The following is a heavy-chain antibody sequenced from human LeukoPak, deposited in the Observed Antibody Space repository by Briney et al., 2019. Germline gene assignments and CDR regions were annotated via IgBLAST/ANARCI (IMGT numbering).Heavy chain of an antibody. J-gene: IGHJ4*02. D-gene: IGHD4-23*01. Sequence: GGSLRLSCAASGFTFRSHDMSWVRQAPGKGLEWVSSISSSSSYIYYADSVKGRFTISRDNAKNSLYLQMNSLRAEDTAVYYCARVVTLGHYFDYWGQGTLVTVSS. V-gene: IGHV3-21*01. CDR1: GFTFRSHD. CDR2: ISSSSSYI. CDR3: ARVVTLGHYFDY.